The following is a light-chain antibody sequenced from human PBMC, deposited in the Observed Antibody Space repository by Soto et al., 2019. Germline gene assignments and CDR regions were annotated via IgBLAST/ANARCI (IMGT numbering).Light chain of an antibody. J-gene: IGLJ2*01. CDR1: SSDIGAYNF. CDR2: DVN. CDR3: TSWTTSTTML. V-gene: IGLV2-14*03. Sequence: QSVLTQPASVSGSPGQSITISCTGTSSDIGAYNFVSWYQQHPGKAPKLMLYDVNIRPSGVSNRFSGSKSGNTASLTISGLQADDEADYYCTSWTTSTTMLFGGGTKVTVL.